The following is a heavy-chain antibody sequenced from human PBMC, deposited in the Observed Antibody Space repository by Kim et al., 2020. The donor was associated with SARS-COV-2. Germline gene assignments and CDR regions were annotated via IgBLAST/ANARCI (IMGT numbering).Heavy chain of an antibody. J-gene: IGHJ2*01. D-gene: IGHD6-19*01. CDR2: IYPGDSDT. V-gene: IGHV5-51*01. CDR3: ASARGSSGWSRRGYWYFDL. Sequence: GESLKISCKGSGYSFTSYWIGWVRQMPGKGLEWMGIIYPGDSDTRYSPSFQGQVTISADKSISTAYLQWSSLKASDTAMYYCASARGSSGWSRRGYWYFDLWGRGTLVTVSS. CDR1: GYSFTSYW.